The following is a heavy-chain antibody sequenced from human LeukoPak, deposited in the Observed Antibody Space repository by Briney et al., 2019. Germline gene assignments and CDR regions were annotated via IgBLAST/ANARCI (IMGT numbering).Heavy chain of an antibody. CDR2: INPNSGGT. Sequence: GASVKVSCKAPGYTFTGYYMHWVRQAPGQGLEWMGWINPNSGGTNYAQKFQGRVTMTRDTSISTAYMELSRLRSDDTAVYYCARDHPSLNYYGSGSYLFDYWGQGTLVTVSA. J-gene: IGHJ4*02. D-gene: IGHD3-10*01. CDR1: GYTFTGYY. V-gene: IGHV1-2*02. CDR3: ARDHPSLNYYGSGSYLFDY.